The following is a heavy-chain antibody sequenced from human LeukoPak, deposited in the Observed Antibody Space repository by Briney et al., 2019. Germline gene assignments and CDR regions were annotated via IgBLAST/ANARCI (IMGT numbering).Heavy chain of an antibody. V-gene: IGHV1-2*02. J-gene: IGHJ4*02. Sequence: ASVKVSCKASGYTFSGYYVHWVRQAPGQGLEWVGWIHPSTGDTKYAQNFQARVTMSTETPISTVYMELRRLTHDDAAVFYCATSMYLISPLDYWGQGTLVPVSS. CDR1: GYTFSGYY. D-gene: IGHD2-8*01. CDR3: ATSMYLISPLDY. CDR2: IHPSTGDT.